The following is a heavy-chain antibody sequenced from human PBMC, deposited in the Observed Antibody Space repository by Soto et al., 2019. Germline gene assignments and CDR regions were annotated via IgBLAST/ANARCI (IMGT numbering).Heavy chain of an antibody. CDR3: TRDGYSSSYDFDY. Sequence: PSQTLSLTCAISGDSVSDNSAAWNWIRQSPSRGLEWLGRTYYRSKWYSDYAISVKSRITINPDTSKNQFSLQLNSVTPEDTAVNYCTRDGYSSSYDFDYWGQGTLVTVSS. V-gene: IGHV6-1*01. CDR2: TYYRSKWYS. CDR1: GDSVSDNSAA. D-gene: IGHD6-6*01. J-gene: IGHJ4*02.